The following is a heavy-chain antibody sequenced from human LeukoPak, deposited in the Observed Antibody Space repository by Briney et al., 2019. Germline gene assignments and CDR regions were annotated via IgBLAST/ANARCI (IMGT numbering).Heavy chain of an antibody. D-gene: IGHD3-22*01. J-gene: IGHJ4*02. CDR3: AIDSSGYYRN. Sequence: GGSLRLSCAASGFTFSSYSMNLVRQAPGKGPEWVSSISSSSSYIYYADSVKGRFTISRDNAKNSLYLQMNSLRAEDTAVYYCAIDSSGYYRNWGQGTLVTVSS. CDR2: ISSSSSYI. CDR1: GFTFSSYS. V-gene: IGHV3-21*01.